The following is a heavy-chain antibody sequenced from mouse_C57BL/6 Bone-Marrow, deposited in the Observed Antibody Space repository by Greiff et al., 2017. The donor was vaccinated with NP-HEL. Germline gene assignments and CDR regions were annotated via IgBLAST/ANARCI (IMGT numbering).Heavy chain of an antibody. Sequence: QVHVKQSGPELVKPGASVKISCKASGYTFTDYYINWVKQRPGQGLEWIGWIFPGSGSTYYNEKFKGKATLTVDKSSSTAYMLLSSLTSEDSAVYFCARLTITTVVGDFDYWGQGTTLTVSS. CDR2: IFPGSGST. CDR3: ARLTITTVVGDFDY. CDR1: GYTFTDYY. J-gene: IGHJ2*01. V-gene: IGHV1-75*01. D-gene: IGHD1-1*01.